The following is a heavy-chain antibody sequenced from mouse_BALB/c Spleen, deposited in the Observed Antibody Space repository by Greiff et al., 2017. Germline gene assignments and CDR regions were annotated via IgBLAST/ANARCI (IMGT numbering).Heavy chain of an antibody. J-gene: IGHJ4*01. CDR1: GYTFTDYN. V-gene: IGHV1S29*02. CDR3: AREGDYDGYYFDY. D-gene: IGHD2-4*01. Sequence: VQLQQSGPELVKPGASVKISCKASGYTFTDYNMHWVKQSHGKSLEWIGYIYPYNGGTGYNQKFKSKATLTVDNSSSTAYMELRSLTSEDSAVYYCAREGDYDGYYFDYWGQGTSVTVSS. CDR2: IYPYNGGT.